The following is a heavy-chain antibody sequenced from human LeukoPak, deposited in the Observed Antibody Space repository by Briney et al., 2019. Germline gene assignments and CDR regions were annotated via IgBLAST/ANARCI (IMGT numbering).Heavy chain of an antibody. CDR2: ISAYNGNT. J-gene: IGHJ6*02. D-gene: IGHD2-2*01. Sequence: EASVKVSCKASGYTFTSYGISWVRQAPGQGLEWMGWISAYNGNTNYAQKLQGRVTMTTDTSTSTAYMELRSLRSDDTAVYYCARDLVVVPAAMPYYYGMDVWGQGSTVTVSS. CDR3: ARDLVVVPAAMPYYYGMDV. V-gene: IGHV1-18*01. CDR1: GYTFTSYG.